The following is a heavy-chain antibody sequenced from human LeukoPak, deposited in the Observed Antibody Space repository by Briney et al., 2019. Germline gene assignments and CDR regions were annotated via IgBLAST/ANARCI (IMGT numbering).Heavy chain of an antibody. V-gene: IGHV4-59*01. CDR3: ARGHYYDSSGYYY. J-gene: IGHJ4*02. Sequence: SETLSLTCTASGGSISSYYWSWIRQPPGKGLEWIGYIYYSGSTNYNPSLKSRVTISVDTSKNQFSLKLSSVTAADTAVYYCARGHYYDSSGYYYWGQGTLVTVSS. D-gene: IGHD3-22*01. CDR1: GGSISSYY. CDR2: IYYSGST.